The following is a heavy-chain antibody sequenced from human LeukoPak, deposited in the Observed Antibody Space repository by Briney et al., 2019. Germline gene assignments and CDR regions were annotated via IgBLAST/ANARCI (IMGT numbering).Heavy chain of an antibody. D-gene: IGHD5-12*01. CDR3: ARMGGYSGYATH. V-gene: IGHV4-59*08. CDR2: IHYSGTT. J-gene: IGHJ4*02. CDR1: SGSISIYY. Sequence: SETLSLTCSLSSGSISIYYWSWIRQPPGKGLEGIGYIHYSGTTNYNPSHKHRVTISLDTSNNQYSQNLSSATAADTAVYYCARMGGYSGYATHWGQGTLVTVSS.